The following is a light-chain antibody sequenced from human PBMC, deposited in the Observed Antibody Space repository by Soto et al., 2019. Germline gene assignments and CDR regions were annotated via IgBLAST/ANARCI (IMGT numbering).Light chain of an antibody. Sequence: DIQITQSPSTLSASVGDRVTITLRASQSISSWLAWYQQKPGKAPKLLIYDASSLESGVPSRFSGSGSGTEFTLTISSLQPDDFATYYCQQYNSYSLTFGGGTKVDI. CDR2: DAS. CDR3: QQYNSYSLT. V-gene: IGKV1-5*01. CDR1: QSISSW. J-gene: IGKJ4*01.